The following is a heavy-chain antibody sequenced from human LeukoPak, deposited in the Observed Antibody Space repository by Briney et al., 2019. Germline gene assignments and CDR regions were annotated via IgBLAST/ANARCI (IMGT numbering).Heavy chain of an antibody. CDR1: GGTFSSYA. V-gene: IGHV1-69*04. D-gene: IGHD2-2*01. CDR2: IIPILGIA. Sequence: ASVKVSCKASGGTFSSYAISWVRQAPGQGLEWMGRIIPILGIANYAQKFQGRVTITRNTSISTAYMELSSLRSEDTAVYYCATLVGLDIWGQGTMVTVSS. CDR3: ATLVGLDI. J-gene: IGHJ3*02.